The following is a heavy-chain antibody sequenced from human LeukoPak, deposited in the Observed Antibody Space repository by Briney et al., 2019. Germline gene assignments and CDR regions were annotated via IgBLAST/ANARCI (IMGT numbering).Heavy chain of an antibody. D-gene: IGHD1-14*01. Sequence: KPSETLSLTCTVSGGSISSYYWSWIRQPPGKGLEWIGEINHSGSTNYNPSLKSRVTISVDTSKNQFSLKLSSVTAADTVVYYCARLRNRYASNPYYFDYWGQGTLVTVSS. J-gene: IGHJ4*02. CDR2: INHSGST. CDR3: ARLRNRYASNPYYFDY. V-gene: IGHV4-34*01. CDR1: GGSISSYY.